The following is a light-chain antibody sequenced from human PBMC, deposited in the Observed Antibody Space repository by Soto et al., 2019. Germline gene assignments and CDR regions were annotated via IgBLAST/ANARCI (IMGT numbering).Light chain of an antibody. CDR3: QQYGSSRA. CDR1: QSVSSSY. V-gene: IGKV3-20*01. CDR2: GTS. Sequence: EILLTQSPGTLSLSPGERATLSCRASQSVSSSYLAWYQQKPGQAPRLLIYGTSSRATGIPDRFRGSGSGTDFTLTISRLEPEDFAVYYCQQYGSSRAFGQGTKVDIK. J-gene: IGKJ1*01.